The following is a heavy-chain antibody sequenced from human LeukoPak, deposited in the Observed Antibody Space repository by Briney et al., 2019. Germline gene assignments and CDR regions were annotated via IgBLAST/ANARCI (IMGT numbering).Heavy chain of an antibody. CDR1: GLTFTTYG. CDR3: AKRGHYSINWYHYFDY. Sequence: GGSLRLSCAASGLTFTTYGLHWVRQAPGKGLEWVAAIASNGGSEYYAGSVKGRFTISRDNSKNTLFLQMNSLRPDDTAVYYCAKRGHYSINWYHYFDYWGQGTLVTVSS. CDR2: IASNGGSE. V-gene: IGHV3-30*18. D-gene: IGHD6-13*01. J-gene: IGHJ4*02.